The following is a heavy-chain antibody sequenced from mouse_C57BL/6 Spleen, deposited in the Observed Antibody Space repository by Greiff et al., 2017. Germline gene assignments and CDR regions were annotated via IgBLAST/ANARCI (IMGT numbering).Heavy chain of an antibody. J-gene: IGHJ2*01. D-gene: IGHD2-5*01. Sequence: EVKLQQSGAELVRPGASVKLSCTASGFNIKDDYMHWVKQRPEQGLEWIGWIDPENGDTEYASKFQGKATITADTSSNTAYLQLSSLTSEDTAVYYCTTLYSNSHFDYWGQGTTLTVSS. CDR1: GFNIKDDY. V-gene: IGHV14-4*01. CDR2: IDPENGDT. CDR3: TTLYSNSHFDY.